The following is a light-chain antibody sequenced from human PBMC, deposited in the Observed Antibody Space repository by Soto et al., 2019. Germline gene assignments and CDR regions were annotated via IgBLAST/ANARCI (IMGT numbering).Light chain of an antibody. CDR3: QQYNSYRT. V-gene: IGKV1-5*03. CDR2: KAS. Sequence: DIQMTQSPSTLSASVGDRVTITCRASQSISTWLAWYQQKPGKAPKVLIYKASSLESGVPSRFSGSGSGTEFTLTISCLQPDDFATYYCQQYNSYRTFGQGTKVEIK. CDR1: QSISTW. J-gene: IGKJ1*01.